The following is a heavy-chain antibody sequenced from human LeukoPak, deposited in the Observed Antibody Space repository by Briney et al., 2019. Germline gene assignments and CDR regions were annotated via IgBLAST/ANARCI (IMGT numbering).Heavy chain of an antibody. J-gene: IGHJ5*02. V-gene: IGHV6-1*01. D-gene: IGHD1-1*01. CDR1: GDNVSSISAA. CDR2: TYYRSKWYN. CDR3: VRGGSIGRSNWFDP. Sequence: SQTLSLTCAISGDNVSSISAAWNWIRQSPWRGLEWLGRTYYRSKWYNDYAVSVKSRITINPDTSKNQFSLQLNSVTPEDTAVYYCVRGGSIGRSNWFDPWGQGTLVTVSS.